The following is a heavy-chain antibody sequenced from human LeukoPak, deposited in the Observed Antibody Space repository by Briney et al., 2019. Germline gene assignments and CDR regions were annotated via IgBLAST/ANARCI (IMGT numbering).Heavy chain of an antibody. CDR1: GYTFTSYY. Sequence: ASVKVSCKASGYTFTSYYMHWVRQAPGQGLEWMGIINPSGGSTSYAQKFQGRVTMTRDMSTSTVYMELSSLRSEDTAVYYCVRAPPYYYDSSGYHDYWGQGSLVTVSS. CDR3: VRAPPYYYDSSGYHDY. V-gene: IGHV1-46*01. CDR2: INPSGGST. D-gene: IGHD3-22*01. J-gene: IGHJ4*02.